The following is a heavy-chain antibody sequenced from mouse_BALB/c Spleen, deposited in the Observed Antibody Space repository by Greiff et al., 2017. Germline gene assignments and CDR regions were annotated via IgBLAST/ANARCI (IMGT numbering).Heavy chain of an antibody. J-gene: IGHJ4*01. Sequence: DVKVVESGGGLVQPGGSRKLSCAASGFTFSSFGMHWVRQAPEKGLEWVAYISSGSSTTYYADTVKGRFTISRDNPKNTLFLQMNSLRSEDTAMYYCAGSFYVDYWGQGTSVTVSS. CDR1: GFTFSSFG. CDR2: ISSGSSTT. V-gene: IGHV5-17*02. CDR3: AGSFYVDY. D-gene: IGHD1-1*01.